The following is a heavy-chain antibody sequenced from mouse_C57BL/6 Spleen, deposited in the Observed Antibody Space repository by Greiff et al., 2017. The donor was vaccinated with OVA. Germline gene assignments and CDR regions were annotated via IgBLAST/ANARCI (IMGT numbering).Heavy chain of an antibody. CDR2: ISSGGDYI. CDR3: TRVGSPYYAMDY. V-gene: IGHV5-9-1*02. Sequence: EVKLEESGEGLVKPGGSLKLSCAASGFTFSSYAMSWVRQTPEKRLEWVAYISSGGDYIYYADTVKGRFTISRDNARNTLYLQMSSLKSEDTAMYYCTRVGSPYYAMDYWGQGTSVTVSS. CDR1: GFTFSSYA. D-gene: IGHD4-1*01. J-gene: IGHJ4*01.